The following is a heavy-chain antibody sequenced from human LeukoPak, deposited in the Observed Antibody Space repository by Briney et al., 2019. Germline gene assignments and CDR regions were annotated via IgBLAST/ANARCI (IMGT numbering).Heavy chain of an antibody. CDR2: TAGSGISK. Sequence: GGSLRLSCVASGFTFNNYAMSWVRQAPGRGLEWASSTAGSGISKDYADSVKGRFTVSKDKSKNTLYLQMDNLRAEDTGVYFCARLPTFYYDSSGYHYDYWGQGTLVTVSS. CDR1: GFTFNNYA. D-gene: IGHD3-22*01. V-gene: IGHV3-23*01. CDR3: ARLPTFYYDSSGYHYDY. J-gene: IGHJ4*02.